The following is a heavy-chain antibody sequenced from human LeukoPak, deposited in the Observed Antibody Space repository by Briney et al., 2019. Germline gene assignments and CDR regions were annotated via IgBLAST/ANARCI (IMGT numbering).Heavy chain of an antibody. Sequence: ASVKVSCKASGGTFSSYAISWVRQAPGQGLEWRGRIIPILGIANYAQKFQGRVTITADESTSTAYMELSSLRSEDTAVYYCARALDIVADDAFDIWGQGTMVTVSS. J-gene: IGHJ3*02. CDR2: IIPILGIA. V-gene: IGHV1-69*04. D-gene: IGHD5-12*01. CDR1: GGTFSSYA. CDR3: ARALDIVADDAFDI.